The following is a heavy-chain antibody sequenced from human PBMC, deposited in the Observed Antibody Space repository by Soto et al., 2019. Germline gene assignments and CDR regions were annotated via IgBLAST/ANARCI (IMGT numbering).Heavy chain of an antibody. V-gene: IGHV5-10-1*01. J-gene: IGHJ6*02. Sequence: GESLKISCKGSGYSFTSYWISWVRQMPGKGLEWMGRIDPSDSYTNYSPSFQGHVTISADKSISTAYLQWSSLKASDTAMYYCARVGEYSSKYGYGMDVWGQGTTVTVSS. CDR3: ARVGEYSSKYGYGMDV. CDR2: IDPSDSYT. D-gene: IGHD6-6*01. CDR1: GYSFTSYW.